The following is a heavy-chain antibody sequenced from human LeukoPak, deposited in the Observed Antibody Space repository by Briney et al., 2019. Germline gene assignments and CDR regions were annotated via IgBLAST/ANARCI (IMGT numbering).Heavy chain of an antibody. CDR1: GFTFSSYS. CDR2: ISSSSYI. CDR3: ARDYCSSTSCYEDYYYGMDV. D-gene: IGHD2-2*01. Sequence: GGSLRLSCAASGFTFSSYSMNWVRQAPGKGLEWVSSISSSSYIYYADSVKGRFTISRDNAKNSLYLQMNSLRAEDTAVYYCARDYCSSTSCYEDYYYGMDVWGKGTTVTVSS. J-gene: IGHJ6*04. V-gene: IGHV3-21*01.